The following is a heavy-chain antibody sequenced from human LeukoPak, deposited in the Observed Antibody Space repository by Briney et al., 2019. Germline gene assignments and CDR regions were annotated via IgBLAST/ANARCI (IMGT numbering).Heavy chain of an antibody. J-gene: IGHJ4*02. CDR3: AKDRLDGAAAEY. D-gene: IGHD6-13*01. Sequence: KTGGSLRLSCAASGFSFSNYVMRWVRQTPGKGLEWVSVISTSGAGTYYAESVKGRFTISRDNSKNTVYLQMNSLRAEDTAVYHCAKDRLDGAAAEYWGQGTLVTVSS. V-gene: IGHV3-23*01. CDR1: GFSFSNYV. CDR2: ISTSGAGT.